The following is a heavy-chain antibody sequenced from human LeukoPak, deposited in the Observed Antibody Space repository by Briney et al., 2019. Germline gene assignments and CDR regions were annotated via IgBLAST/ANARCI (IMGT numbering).Heavy chain of an antibody. J-gene: IGHJ4*02. D-gene: IGHD1-1*01. CDR1: GFTFSSYG. CDR3: AKKVPGLYYFDF. Sequence: GGSLRLSCAASGFTFSSYGMHWVRQAPGKGLEWVSSISSSSSSEYYAGSVKGRFTISRDNAKNSLYLQMNSLRAEDTAVYYCAKKVPGLYYFDFWGQGTLVTVSS. CDR2: ISSSSSSE. V-gene: IGHV3-21*01.